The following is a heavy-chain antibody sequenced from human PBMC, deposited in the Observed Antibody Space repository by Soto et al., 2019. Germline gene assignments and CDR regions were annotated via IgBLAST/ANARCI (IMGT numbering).Heavy chain of an antibody. D-gene: IGHD2-15*01. Sequence: LRLSCAASGFTFSSYGMHWVRQAPGKGLEWVAVISYDGSNKYYADSVKGRFTISRDNSKNTLYLQMNSLRAEDTAVYYCAKDFKRVAAPPGFDPWGQGTLVTVSS. CDR1: GFTFSSYG. J-gene: IGHJ5*02. CDR2: ISYDGSNK. CDR3: AKDFKRVAAPPGFDP. V-gene: IGHV3-30*18.